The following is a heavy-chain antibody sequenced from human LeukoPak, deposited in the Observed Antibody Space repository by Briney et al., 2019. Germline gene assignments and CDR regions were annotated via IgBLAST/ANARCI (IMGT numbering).Heavy chain of an antibody. CDR3: TRDTAEFYDSSGYAGD. CDR1: GFILRDYA. J-gene: IGHJ4*02. Sequence: GGSLRLSCTASGFILRDYAMSWVRQAPGKGLEWVGFIRSKAYGATTEYAASVKGRFTISRDDSKSIAYLQMNSLKTEDTAVYYCTRDTAEFYDSSGYAGDWGQGTLVTVSS. D-gene: IGHD3-22*01. V-gene: IGHV3-49*04. CDR2: IRSKAYGATT.